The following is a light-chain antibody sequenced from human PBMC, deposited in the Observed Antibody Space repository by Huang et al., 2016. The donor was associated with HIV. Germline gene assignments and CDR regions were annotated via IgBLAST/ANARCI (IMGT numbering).Light chain of an antibody. Sequence: DAVMTQSPLSLPVPPGVPASISCRSSQSLRHRNGLNYLDWYLQKPGPSPQLLIHLGSSRASGVPDRFSGGGSGTDFSLNISRVEAEDAGIYYCMEALQAPYTFGQGTKLEI. CDR1: QSLRHRNGLNY. J-gene: IGKJ2*01. CDR2: LGS. CDR3: MEALQAPYT. V-gene: IGKV2-28*01.